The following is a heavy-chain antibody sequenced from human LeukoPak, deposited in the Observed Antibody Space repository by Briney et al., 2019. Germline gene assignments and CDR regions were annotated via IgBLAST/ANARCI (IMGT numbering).Heavy chain of an antibody. Sequence: GGSLRLSCAVSGFTFSRYWMTWVRQAPGKGLEWVANIKVDGSERYYVDAVKGRFTISRDNAKDSLYLQMNGLRAEDTAIYYCARAQWTAFDYYYYMDVWGKGTTVTVSS. CDR1: GFTFSRYW. J-gene: IGHJ6*03. D-gene: IGHD3/OR15-3a*01. V-gene: IGHV3-7*01. CDR2: IKVDGSER. CDR3: ARAQWTAFDYYYYMDV.